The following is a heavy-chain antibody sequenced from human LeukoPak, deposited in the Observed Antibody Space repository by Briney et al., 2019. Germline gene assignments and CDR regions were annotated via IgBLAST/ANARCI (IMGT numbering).Heavy chain of an antibody. Sequence: GGSLKLSCAASGFTFSAYSMNWVRQAPGRGLEWVSYIRSSGSPRYYADSVKGRFTISRDNTKNSLYLQMNSLRAEGTALYYCARDRDGYNAFDIWGQGTMVIVSS. CDR2: IRSSGSPR. D-gene: IGHD5-24*01. J-gene: IGHJ3*02. CDR3: ARDRDGYNAFDI. CDR1: GFTFSAYS. V-gene: IGHV3-48*04.